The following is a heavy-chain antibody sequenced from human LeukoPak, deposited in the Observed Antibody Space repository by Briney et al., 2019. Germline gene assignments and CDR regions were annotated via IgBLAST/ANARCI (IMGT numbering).Heavy chain of an antibody. J-gene: IGHJ4*02. CDR3: AKATAVRFADD. V-gene: IGHV3-23*01. CDR1: EFTFSNYA. Sequence: PGGSLRLSCVASEFTFSNYAMSWVRQAPGMGLEWVSTASGSGDSTFYADSVKGRFTISRDNSKNTLYLQMNSLRAEDTAVYYCAKATAVRFADDWGQGTLVTVSS. CDR2: ASGSGDST. D-gene: IGHD3-3*01.